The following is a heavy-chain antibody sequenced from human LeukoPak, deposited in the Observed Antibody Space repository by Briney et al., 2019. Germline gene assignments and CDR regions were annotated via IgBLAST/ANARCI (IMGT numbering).Heavy chain of an antibody. CDR2: INHSGST. J-gene: IGHJ4*02. CDR1: GGSFSGYY. Sequence: SETLSLTCAVYGGSFSGYYWSWIRQPPGKGLEWIGEINHSGSTNYNPSLKSRVTISVDTSKNQFSLKLSSVTAADTAVYYCARGPPGELLFNYWGQGTLVTVSS. CDR3: ARGPPGELLFNY. D-gene: IGHD3-10*01. V-gene: IGHV4-34*01.